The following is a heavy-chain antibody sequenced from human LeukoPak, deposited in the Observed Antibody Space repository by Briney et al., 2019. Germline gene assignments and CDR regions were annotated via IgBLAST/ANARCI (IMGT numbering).Heavy chain of an antibody. V-gene: IGHV4-34*01. CDR2: INHSGST. CDR1: GGSFSGYY. CDR3: ARGSPITIRYLDWLLKYYFDY. J-gene: IGHJ4*02. Sequence: SETLSLTCAVYGGSFSGYYWSWIRQPPGKGLEWIGEINHSGSTNYNPSLKSRVTISVDTSKNQFSLKLSSVTAADTAVYYCARGSPITIRYLDWLLKYYFDYWGQGTLVTVSS. D-gene: IGHD3-9*01.